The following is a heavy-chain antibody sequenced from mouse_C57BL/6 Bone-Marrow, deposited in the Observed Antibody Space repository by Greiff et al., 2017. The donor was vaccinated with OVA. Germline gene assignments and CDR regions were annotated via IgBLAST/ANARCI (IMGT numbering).Heavy chain of an antibody. D-gene: IGHD2-1*01. CDR3: ARGIYYGNYYAMDY. V-gene: IGHV1-52*01. CDR2: IDPSDSET. CDR1: GYTFTSYW. J-gene: IGHJ4*01. Sequence: QVQLQQPGAELVRPGSSVKLSCKASGYTFTSYWMHWVKQRPIQGLEWIGNIDPSDSETHYNQKFKDKATLTVDKSSSTAYMQLSSLTSEDSAVYYCARGIYYGNYYAMDYWGQGTSVTVSS.